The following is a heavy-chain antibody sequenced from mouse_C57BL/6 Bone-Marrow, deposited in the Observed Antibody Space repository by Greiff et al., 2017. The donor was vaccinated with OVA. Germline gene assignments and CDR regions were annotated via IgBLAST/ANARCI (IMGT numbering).Heavy chain of an antibody. J-gene: IGHJ4*01. CDR3: ARELFYYAMDY. CDR1: GYTFTSYG. Sequence: VKLVESGAELARPGASVKLSCKASGYTFTSYGISWVKQRTGQGLEWIGEIYPRSGNTYYNEKFKGKATLTADKSSSTAYMELRSLTSEDSAVYFCARELFYYAMDYWGQGTSVTVSS. V-gene: IGHV1-81*01. CDR2: IYPRSGNT.